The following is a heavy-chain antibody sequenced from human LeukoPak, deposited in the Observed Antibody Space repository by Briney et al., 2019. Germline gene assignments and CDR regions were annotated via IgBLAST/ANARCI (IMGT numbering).Heavy chain of an antibody. CDR1: GYTFTGYY. D-gene: IGHD3-10*01. Sequence: ASVKVSFKSSGYTFTGYYMHWVRQAPGQGLEWMGWINTNSGGTNDAQKFQGRVTMTRDTSISTAYMELSRLRVDDSAVYYCARGGGSGSHFDYWGQGTLVSVSS. CDR3: ARGGGSGSHFDY. V-gene: IGHV1-2*02. CDR2: INTNSGGT. J-gene: IGHJ4*02.